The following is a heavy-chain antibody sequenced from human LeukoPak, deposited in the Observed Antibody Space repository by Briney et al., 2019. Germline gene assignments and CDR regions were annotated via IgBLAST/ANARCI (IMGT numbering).Heavy chain of an antibody. CDR1: GFTFRSYA. CDR3: ARVDSSGWYWYSFDD. V-gene: IGHV3-30-3*01. J-gene: IGHJ4*02. Sequence: GGSLRLSCAASGFTFRSYAVHWVRQAPNKGLEWVAIISSDGNNKYYADSVKGRFTISRDNSENTLYLQMDSLRPEDTAVYYCARVDSSGWYWYSFDDWGQGTLVTVSS. CDR2: ISSDGNNK. D-gene: IGHD6-19*01.